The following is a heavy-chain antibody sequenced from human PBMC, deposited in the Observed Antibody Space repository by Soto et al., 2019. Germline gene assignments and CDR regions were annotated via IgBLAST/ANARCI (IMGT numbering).Heavy chain of an antibody. CDR2: INAGNGNT. D-gene: IGHD1-26*01. J-gene: IGHJ4*02. Sequence: ASGKVCCKASGYTFTSYAMHWVRQAPGQRLEWMGWINAGNGNTKYSQKFQGRVTITRDTSASTAYMELSSLRSEDTAVYYCAREKMDIVGATTLFDYWGQGTLVTVS. CDR1: GYTFTSYA. CDR3: AREKMDIVGATTLFDY. V-gene: IGHV1-3*01.